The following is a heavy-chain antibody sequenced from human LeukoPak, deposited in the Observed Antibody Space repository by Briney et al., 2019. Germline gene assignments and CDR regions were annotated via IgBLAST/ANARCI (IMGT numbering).Heavy chain of an antibody. CDR3: TTDYGGGY. D-gene: IGHD4-17*01. Sequence: GGSLRLSCAASGFTFSNAWMSWVRQAPGKGLEWVGRIKSKADGATTDYAAPVKGRFTISRDGSKNTLSLQMNSLNTDDTAMYYCTTDYGGGYWGQGTLVTVSS. V-gene: IGHV3-15*01. J-gene: IGHJ4*02. CDR2: IKSKADGATT. CDR1: GFTFSNAW.